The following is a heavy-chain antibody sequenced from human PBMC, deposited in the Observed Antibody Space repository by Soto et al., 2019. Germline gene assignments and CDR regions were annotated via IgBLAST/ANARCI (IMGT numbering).Heavy chain of an antibody. V-gene: IGHV3-64D*06. Sequence: GGSLRLSCSASGFTFRSYAMHWVRQAPGKGLEYVSAISSNGGSTYYAASVKGRFTISRDNSKNTLYLQMSSLRAEDTAVYCCVKSRTERGFDYWGQGTLVTVSS. J-gene: IGHJ4*02. CDR2: ISSNGGST. CDR1: GFTFRSYA. D-gene: IGHD3-10*01. CDR3: VKSRTERGFDY.